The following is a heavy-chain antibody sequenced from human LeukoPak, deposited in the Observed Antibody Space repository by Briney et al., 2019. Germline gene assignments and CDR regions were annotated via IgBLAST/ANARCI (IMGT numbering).Heavy chain of an antibody. V-gene: IGHV3-30*02. Sequence: GGALRLSCAASGFTFSSYGMHWVRQAPGKGLEWVAFIRYDGSNKYYADSVKGRFTISRDNAKNSLYLQMNSLRAEDTAVYYCARLYSRVGPFDYWGQGTLVTVSS. J-gene: IGHJ4*02. CDR2: IRYDGSNK. CDR3: ARLYSRVGPFDY. D-gene: IGHD5-18*01. CDR1: GFTFSSYG.